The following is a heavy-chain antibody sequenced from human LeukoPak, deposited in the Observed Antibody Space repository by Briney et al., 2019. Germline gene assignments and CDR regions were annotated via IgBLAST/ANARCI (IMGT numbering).Heavy chain of an antibody. J-gene: IGHJ4*02. CDR1: GFTFSSYA. CDR3: AKTRLAAAGLSPCYYFDY. Sequence: PGGSLRLSCAASGFTFSSYAMSWVRQAPGKGLEWVSAISGSGGSTYYADSVKGRFTISRDNSKNTLYLQMNSLRAEDTAVYYCAKTRLAAAGLSPCYYFDYWGQGTLVTVSS. D-gene: IGHD6-13*01. V-gene: IGHV3-23*01. CDR2: ISGSGGST.